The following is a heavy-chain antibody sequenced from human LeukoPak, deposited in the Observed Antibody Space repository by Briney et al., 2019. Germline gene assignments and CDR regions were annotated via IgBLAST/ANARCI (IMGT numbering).Heavy chain of an antibody. Sequence: GGSLRLSCAASGFTFSSYAMSWVRQAPGKGLEWVSAISGSGGSTYYADSVKGRFTISRDNSKNTLYLQMNSLRAEDTAVYYCAKNRYYYDSSGYYYSGYYFDYWGRGTLVTVSS. V-gene: IGHV3-23*01. CDR3: AKNRYYYDSSGYYYSGYYFDY. J-gene: IGHJ4*02. CDR2: ISGSGGST. CDR1: GFTFSSYA. D-gene: IGHD3-22*01.